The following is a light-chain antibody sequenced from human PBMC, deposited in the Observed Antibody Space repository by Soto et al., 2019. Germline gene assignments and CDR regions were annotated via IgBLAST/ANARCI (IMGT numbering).Light chain of an antibody. Sequence: EIVMAESPATLSVSPGERATLSCRARQSVSSNLAWYQQKPGQAPRLLIYGASTRATGIPDRFSGSGSGTDFTLTISSLEPEDFAVYYCQNYGSSPITLGPGTKVD. CDR2: GAS. V-gene: IGKV3-15*01. CDR3: QNYGSSPIT. J-gene: IGKJ3*01. CDR1: QSVSSN.